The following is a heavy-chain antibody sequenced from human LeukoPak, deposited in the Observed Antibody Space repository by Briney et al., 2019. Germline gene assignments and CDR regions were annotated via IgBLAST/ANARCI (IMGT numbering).Heavy chain of an antibody. CDR1: GYSFTSYW. Sequence: GESLQISCKGSGYSFTSYWIGWVRQMPGKGLGWMGIIYPGDSDTRYSPSFQGQVTISADKSISTAYLQWSSLKATDTAMYYCARMPRRSSGWDLFDYWGQGTLVTVSS. V-gene: IGHV5-51*01. D-gene: IGHD6-19*01. CDR2: IYPGDSDT. J-gene: IGHJ4*02. CDR3: ARMPRRSSGWDLFDY.